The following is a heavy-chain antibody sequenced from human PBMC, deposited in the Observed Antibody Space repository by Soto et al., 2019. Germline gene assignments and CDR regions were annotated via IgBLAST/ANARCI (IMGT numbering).Heavy chain of an antibody. Sequence: QVQLVQSGAEVRKPGSSVKVSCQSFGGSFSSYAFSWVRQAPGQGLEWMGGLIVILGTTNYAQKFKGRVTFTADESTSTAYMEVSSLESEDTAIYYCASGYYDSSGYSIDYWGQGTQVTVSS. V-gene: IGHV1-69*01. D-gene: IGHD3-22*01. CDR2: LIVILGTT. CDR3: ASGYYDSSGYSIDY. CDR1: GGSFSSYA. J-gene: IGHJ4*02.